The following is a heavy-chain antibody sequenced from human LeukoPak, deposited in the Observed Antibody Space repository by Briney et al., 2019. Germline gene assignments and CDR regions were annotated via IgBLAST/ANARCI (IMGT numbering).Heavy chain of an antibody. CDR2: IYYSGST. CDR1: GASISSYY. V-gene: IGHV4-59*06. Sequence: SETLSLTCTVSGASISSYYWSWIRQPPGKGLEWIGYIYYSGSTYYNPSLKSRVTISVDTSKNQFSLKLSSVTAADTAVYYCASLVSQYYDSSGYYPSGNAFDIWGQGTMVTVSS. D-gene: IGHD3-22*01. J-gene: IGHJ3*02. CDR3: ASLVSQYYDSSGYYPSGNAFDI.